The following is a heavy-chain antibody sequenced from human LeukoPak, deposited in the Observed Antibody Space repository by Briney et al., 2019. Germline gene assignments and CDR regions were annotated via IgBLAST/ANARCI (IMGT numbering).Heavy chain of an antibody. J-gene: IGHJ5*02. CDR3: ARDGELRYFDWLGGDNWFDP. D-gene: IGHD3-9*01. Sequence: PSGTLSLTCAVSGGSISSSNWWSWVRQPPGKGLEWIGEIYHSGSTNYNPSLKSRVTISVDTSKNQFSLKLSSVTAADTAVYYCARDGELRYFDWLGGDNWFDPWGQGTLVTVSS. CDR1: GGSISSSNW. V-gene: IGHV4-4*02. CDR2: IYHSGST.